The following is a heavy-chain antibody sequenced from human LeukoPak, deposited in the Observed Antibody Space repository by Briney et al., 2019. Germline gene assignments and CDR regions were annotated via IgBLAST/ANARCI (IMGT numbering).Heavy chain of an antibody. CDR1: GFTFSSYA. D-gene: IGHD3-3*01. Sequence: PGGSLRLSCAASGFTFSSYAMSWVRQAPGKGLEWVSAISGSGGSTYYADSVKGRFTISRDNSKNTLYLQMNSLRAEDTAVYYCAKVLRFLEWSLMDVWGQGTTVTVSS. CDR3: AKVLRFLEWSLMDV. CDR2: ISGSGGST. J-gene: IGHJ6*02. V-gene: IGHV3-23*01.